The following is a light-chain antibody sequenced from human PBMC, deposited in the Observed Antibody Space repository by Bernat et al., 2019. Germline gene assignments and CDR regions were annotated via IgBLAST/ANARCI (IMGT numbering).Light chain of an antibody. Sequence: SSELTQDPAVSVALGQTVRITCQGDSLRSYYASWYQQKPGHAPVLVIYGKNNRPSGIPDRFSGSSSGNTASLTITGAQAEDEADYYCNSRDSSGNPIRVFGGGTKLTVL. J-gene: IGLJ2*01. CDR1: SLRSYY. CDR2: GKN. CDR3: NSRDSSGNPIRV. V-gene: IGLV3-19*01.